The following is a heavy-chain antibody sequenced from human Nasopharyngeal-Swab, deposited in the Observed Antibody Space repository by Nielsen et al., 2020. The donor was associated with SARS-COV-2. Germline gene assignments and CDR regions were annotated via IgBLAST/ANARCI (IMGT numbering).Heavy chain of an antibody. CDR2: ISGSGSST. CDR3: AKAPPNGDYYFDC. D-gene: IGHD2-21*01. CDR1: GFTFGSYA. V-gene: IGHV3-23*01. Sequence: GGSLRLSCAASGFTFGSYAMSWVRQAPGKGLEWVSGISGSGSSTYYAASVKGRFTISRDNSKNMLLLQMNSLRAEDTAVYYCAKAPPNGDYYFDCWGQGTLVTVSS. J-gene: IGHJ4*02.